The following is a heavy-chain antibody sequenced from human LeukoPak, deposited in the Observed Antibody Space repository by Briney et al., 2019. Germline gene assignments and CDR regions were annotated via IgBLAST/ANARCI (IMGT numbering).Heavy chain of an antibody. V-gene: IGHV4-34*01. Sequence: SETLSLTCAVYGGSFSGYNWSWIRQSPGKGLEWIGEINHSGSTNYNPSLKSRVTISVDTSKNQFSLKLSSVTAADTAVYYCASLYGSGSSNFDYWGQGTLVTVSS. D-gene: IGHD3-10*01. CDR1: GGSFSGYN. J-gene: IGHJ4*02. CDR2: INHSGST. CDR3: ASLYGSGSSNFDY.